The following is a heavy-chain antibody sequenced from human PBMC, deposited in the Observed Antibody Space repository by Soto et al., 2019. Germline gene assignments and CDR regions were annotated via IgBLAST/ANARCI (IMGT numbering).Heavy chain of an antibody. J-gene: IGHJ4*02. CDR2: INSDGSST. CDR3: ARGGVLRYFDWSTDLDY. D-gene: IGHD3-9*01. V-gene: IGHV3-74*01. Sequence: QPWGSLRLSCAASGFTFSSYWMHWVRQAPGKGLVWVSRINSDGSSTSYADSVKGRFTISRDNAKNTLYLQMNSLRAEDTAVYYCARGGVLRYFDWSTDLDYWGQGTLVTVSS. CDR1: GFTFSSYW.